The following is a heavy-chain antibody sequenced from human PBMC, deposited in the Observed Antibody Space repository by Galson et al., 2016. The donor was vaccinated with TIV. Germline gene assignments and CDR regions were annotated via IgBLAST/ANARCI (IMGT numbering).Heavy chain of an antibody. V-gene: IGHV4-34*01. D-gene: IGHD6-19*01. CDR3: ARHSGAVAGYDYGMDV. CDR1: GGSVSGYF. CDR2: INHFGSS. J-gene: IGHJ6*02. Sequence: SETLSLTCGIYGGSVSGYFWGWFRQPPGKGLEWTGEINHFGSSNYNPSLKSRLTISVDTSKNQFSLRLSSVTAADTAVYYCARHSGAVAGYDYGMDVWGQGTTVSVSS.